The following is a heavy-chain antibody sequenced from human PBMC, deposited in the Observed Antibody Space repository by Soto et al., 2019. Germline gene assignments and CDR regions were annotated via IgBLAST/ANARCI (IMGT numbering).Heavy chain of an antibody. J-gene: IGHJ6*03. CDR2: ISAYNGNT. CDR1: GYTFTSYG. CDR3: ARVRADYDILTGYYTVPAHYYYYYMGV. D-gene: IGHD3-9*01. Sequence: ASVKVSCKASGYTFTSYGISWVRQAPGQGLKWIEWISAYNGNTNYAQKLQGRVTMTTDTSTSTAYMELRSLRSDDTAVYYCARVRADYDILTGYYTVPAHYYYYYMGVWGKGTTVTVSS. V-gene: IGHV1-18*01.